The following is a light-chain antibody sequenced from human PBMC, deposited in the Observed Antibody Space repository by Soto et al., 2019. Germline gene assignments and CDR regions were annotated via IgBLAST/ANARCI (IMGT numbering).Light chain of an antibody. V-gene: IGLV1-47*02. CDR2: SSN. CDR3: AAWDDSLSGPV. Sequence: QSVLTQPPSASGTPGQRVTISCSGSSSNIGGNYVYWYQQLPGTAPKLLIYSSNQRPSGVPDRFSGFKSGTSASLAISGLRSEDEADYYCAAWDDSLSGPVFGGGTKVTVL. J-gene: IGLJ3*02. CDR1: SSNIGGNY.